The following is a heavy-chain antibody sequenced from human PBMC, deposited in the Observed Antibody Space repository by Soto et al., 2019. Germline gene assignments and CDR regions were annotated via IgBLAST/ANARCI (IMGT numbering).Heavy chain of an antibody. V-gene: IGHV1-2*04. D-gene: IGHD6-19*01. CDR1: GYTFTGYY. CDR2: INPNSGDT. J-gene: IGHJ4*02. Sequence: ASVKVSCKASGYTFTGYYMHWVRQAPGQGLEWMGWINPNSGDTNYAQKFQGWVTMTRDTSISTAYMELSRLRSDDTAVYYCARFGIAVADGFDYWGQGSLVTVSS. CDR3: ARFGIAVADGFDY.